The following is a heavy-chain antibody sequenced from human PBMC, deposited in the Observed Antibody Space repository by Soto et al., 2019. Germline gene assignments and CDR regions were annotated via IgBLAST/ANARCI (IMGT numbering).Heavy chain of an antibody. CDR2: ISVSDAFI. J-gene: IGHJ4*02. V-gene: IGHV3-23*01. CDR3: TRETVAGITGLDY. CDR1: GLAFSNYA. Sequence: GGSLRLSCAASGLAFSNYAISWVRQAPGKGLEWVSGISVSDAFIYYADSVRGRFSISRDASENILYLQMNSLRVDDTALYYCTRETVAGITGLDYWGPGTLVTVSS. D-gene: IGHD1-20*01.